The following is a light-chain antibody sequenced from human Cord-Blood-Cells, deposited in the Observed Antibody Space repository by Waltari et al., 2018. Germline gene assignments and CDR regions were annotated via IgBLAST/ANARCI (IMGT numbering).Light chain of an antibody. Sequence: EVVLTQSPATLSLSPGERATLSCRASQSVSSYFAWYQQKPGQAPRLLIYDASNRATGIPARFSGSGSATDFTLTISSLEPEDFAVYYCQQRSNWPPLFTFGPGTKVDIK. V-gene: IGKV3-11*01. J-gene: IGKJ3*01. CDR2: DAS. CDR3: QQRSNWPPLFT. CDR1: QSVSSY.